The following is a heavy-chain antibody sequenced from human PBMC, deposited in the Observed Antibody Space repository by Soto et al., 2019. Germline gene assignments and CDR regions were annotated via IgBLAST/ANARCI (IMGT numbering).Heavy chain of an antibody. CDR1: GDSISSSKYY. CDR3: ARDRNWKGYYGMDV. V-gene: IGHV4-39*02. CDR2: IYYSGSP. Sequence: SETLSLTCTFSGDSISSSKYYWGWIRQPPGKGLEWIGSIYYSGSPNYNSSLKSRVTISVDTSKNHFSLKLSSVTAADTAVYYCARDRNWKGYYGMDVWGQGTTVTVSS. J-gene: IGHJ6*02. D-gene: IGHD1-1*01.